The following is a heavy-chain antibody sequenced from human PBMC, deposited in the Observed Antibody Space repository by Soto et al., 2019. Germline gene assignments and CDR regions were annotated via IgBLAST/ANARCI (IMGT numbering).Heavy chain of an antibody. CDR3: ARALRIAVAVDAFDI. CDR2: INPSGGST. CDR1: GYTFTSYY. V-gene: IGHV1-46*03. D-gene: IGHD6-19*01. J-gene: IGHJ3*02. Sequence: QVQLVQSGAEVKKPGASVKVSCKASGYTFTSYYMHWVRQAPGQGLEWMGIINPSGGSTSYAQKFQCRVTMTRHTSTSTVYMELSSLKSEDTAVYYCARALRIAVAVDAFDIWGQGTMVTVSS.